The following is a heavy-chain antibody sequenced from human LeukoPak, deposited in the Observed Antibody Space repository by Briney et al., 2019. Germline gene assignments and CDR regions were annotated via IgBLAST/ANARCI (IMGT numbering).Heavy chain of an antibody. D-gene: IGHD5-12*01. CDR1: GYTFTSYA. J-gene: IGHJ3*02. CDR3: ARASESGYAQGRLDAFDI. CDR2: INAGNGNT. V-gene: IGHV1-3*01. Sequence: ASVKVSCKASGYTFTSYAMHWVRQAPGQRLEWMGWINAGNGNTKYSQKFQGRVTITRDTSATTAYMELSSLRSEDTAVYYCARASESGYAQGRLDAFDIWGQGTMVTVSS.